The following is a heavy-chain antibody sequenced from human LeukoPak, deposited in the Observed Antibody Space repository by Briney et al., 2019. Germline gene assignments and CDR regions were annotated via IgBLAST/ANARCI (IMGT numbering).Heavy chain of an antibody. J-gene: IGHJ3*02. CDR1: GYTFTSYD. Sequence: ASVKVSCKASGYTFTSYDLNWVRQATGQGLEWRGWMNPNSGNTGYAQKFQGRVTMTRNTSIITAYMELSSLRSEDTAVYYCARVYSGYDSDAFDIWGQGTMVTVSS. CDR2: MNPNSGNT. V-gene: IGHV1-8*01. D-gene: IGHD5-12*01. CDR3: ARVYSGYDSDAFDI.